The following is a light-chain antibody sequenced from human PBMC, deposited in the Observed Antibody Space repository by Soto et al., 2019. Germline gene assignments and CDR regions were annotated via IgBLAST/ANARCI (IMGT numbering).Light chain of an antibody. CDR3: QRYGSAPHT. Sequence: DIQMTPSPSSLSASVGDRVPITCRASQGITNYVAWYQQKPGKVPQLLIYAASTLQSGFPSRFSGSGSGTDFNLTISSLQPEEVATCYCQRYGSAPHTFGPGTQLEIK. V-gene: IGKV1-27*01. CDR1: QGITNY. J-gene: IGKJ2*01. CDR2: AAS.